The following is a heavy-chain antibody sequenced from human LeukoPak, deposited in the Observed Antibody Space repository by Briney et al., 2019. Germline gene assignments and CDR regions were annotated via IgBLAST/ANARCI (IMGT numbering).Heavy chain of an antibody. J-gene: IGHJ4*02. CDR2: ISGRGNGT. V-gene: IGHV3-23*01. CDR3: VKRTMSDFDS. CDR1: GFTFSSYA. Sequence: LSGGSLRLSCAASGFTFSSYAMSWVRQAPGKGLEWLSGISGRGNGTYYADSVKGRFLITRDNSKKTVYLQMNSLRVDDTAIYWCVKRTMSDFDSWGQGTQVTVSS.